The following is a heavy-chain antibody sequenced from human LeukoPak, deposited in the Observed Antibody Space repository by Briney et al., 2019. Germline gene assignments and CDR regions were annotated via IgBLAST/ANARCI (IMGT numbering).Heavy chain of an antibody. J-gene: IGHJ3*02. CDR2: ISSSSSYI. CDR3: AREDGFSGAFDI. CDR1: GFTFSSYS. Sequence: PGGSLRLSCAASGFTFSSYSMNWVRQAPGKGLEWVSSISSSSSYIYYVDSVKGRFTISRDNAKNSLYLQMNSLRAEDTAVYYCAREDGFSGAFDIWGQGTMVTVSS. D-gene: IGHD3-3*02. V-gene: IGHV3-21*01.